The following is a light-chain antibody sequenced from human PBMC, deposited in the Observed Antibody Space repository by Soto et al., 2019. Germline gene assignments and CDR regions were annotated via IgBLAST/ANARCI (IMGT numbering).Light chain of an antibody. CDR3: VAWDDNLSCVL. CDR1: SSNFASNS. CDR2: KSN. Sequence: QAVVTQPPSASGTPGQRVTISCSGSSSNFASNSVYWYQQVPGTDPKLLIYKSNQRPSGVPDRFSGSKSGTSASLAISGLRSEDEADYYCVAWDDNLSCVLFGGGTKVTVL. V-gene: IGLV1-47*01. J-gene: IGLJ2*01.